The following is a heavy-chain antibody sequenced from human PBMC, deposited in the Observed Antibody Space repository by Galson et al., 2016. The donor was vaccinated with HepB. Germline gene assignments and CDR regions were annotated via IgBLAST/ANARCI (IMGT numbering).Heavy chain of an antibody. D-gene: IGHD3-10*01. J-gene: IGHJ6*03. CDR2: IRNRAYSYAT. V-gene: IGHV3-73*01. Sequence: SLRLSCAASGFSFSNSGMSWVRQAPGRGLGWVGRIRNRAYSYATAYGASVKGRFTISRDDSKNTAYLQMNSLKTEDTAVYFCTRQVPITMVRGVLPKYDDYYYYMDVWGKGTTVTVSS. CDR3: TRQVPITMVRGVLPKYDDYYYYMDV. CDR1: GFSFSNSG.